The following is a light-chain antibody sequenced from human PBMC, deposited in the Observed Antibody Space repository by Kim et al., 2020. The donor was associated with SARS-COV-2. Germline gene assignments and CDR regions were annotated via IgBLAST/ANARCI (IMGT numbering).Light chain of an antibody. CDR3: QVWDSSSDQPKVV. CDR2: DDS. V-gene: IGLV3-21*03. Sequence: SYELTQPPSVSVAPGKTARITCGRNNIGSKSVHWYQQKPGQAPVLVVYDDSDRPSGIPERFIGSNSGNTPALTISRVEDGDEADYYCQVWDSSSDQPKVVFGGGTQLTVL. J-gene: IGLJ3*02. CDR1: NIGSKS.